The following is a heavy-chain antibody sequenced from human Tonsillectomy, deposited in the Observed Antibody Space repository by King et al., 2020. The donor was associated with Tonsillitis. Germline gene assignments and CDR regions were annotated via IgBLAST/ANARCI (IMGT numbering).Heavy chain of an antibody. J-gene: IGHJ4*01. CDR3: ARFYGSGSYPHFDY. V-gene: IGHV1-69*04. Sequence: QLVQSGAEVKKPGSSVKVSCKASGGTFSSYAISWVRQAPGQGLEWMGRIIPILGIANYAQKFQGRVTITADKSTSTAYMELSSLRSEDTAVYYCARFYGSGSYPHFDYWGQEPWSPSPQ. CDR1: GGTFSSYA. D-gene: IGHD3-10*01. CDR2: IIPILGIA.